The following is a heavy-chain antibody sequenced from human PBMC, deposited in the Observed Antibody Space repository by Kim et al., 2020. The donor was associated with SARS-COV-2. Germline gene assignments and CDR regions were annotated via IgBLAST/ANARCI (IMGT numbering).Heavy chain of an antibody. CDR3: TTADMVSFGAVINVGYYFDY. CDR2: INPNSGGT. J-gene: IGHJ4*02. Sequence: ASVKVSYKTSGYTFTGYYIHWVRQAPGQGLQWMGRINPNSGGTNYAQNFQGRVSMTRDTSISTAYLELSRLRSDDTDVYYCTTADMVSFGAVINVGYYFDYWGQGTLVTVSS. D-gene: IGHD3-16*02. CDR1: GYTFTGYY. V-gene: IGHV1-2*05.